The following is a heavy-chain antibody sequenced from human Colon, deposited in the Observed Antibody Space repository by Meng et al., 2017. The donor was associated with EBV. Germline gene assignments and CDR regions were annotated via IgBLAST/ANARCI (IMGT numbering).Heavy chain of an antibody. D-gene: IGHD5-12*01. CDR3: ARDRGGLGAFDY. CDR2: IYYSGST. J-gene: IGHJ4*02. CDR1: GGSISSGDYY. Sequence: QLQRLEAGPGLVKPSQPPSLTCTVSGGSISSGDYYWSWSRQPPGKGLEWIGYIYYSGSTYYNPSLKSRVTISVDTSKNQFSLKLSSVTAADTAVYYCARDRGGLGAFDYWGQGTLVTVSS. V-gene: IGHV4-30-4*01.